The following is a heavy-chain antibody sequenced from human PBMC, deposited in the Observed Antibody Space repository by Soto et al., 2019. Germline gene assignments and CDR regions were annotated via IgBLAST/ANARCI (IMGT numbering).Heavy chain of an antibody. D-gene: IGHD5-12*01. CDR1: GFTFSSYA. V-gene: IGHV3-23*01. CDR3: AKAYEAQTYYYYYGMDV. CDR2: ISGSGGST. Sequence: GGSLRLSCAASGFTFSSYAMSWVRQAPGKGLEWVSAISGSGGSTYYADSVKGRFTISRDNSKNTLYLQMNSLRAEDTAVYYCAKAYEAQTYYYYYGMDVWGQGTTVTVSS. J-gene: IGHJ6*02.